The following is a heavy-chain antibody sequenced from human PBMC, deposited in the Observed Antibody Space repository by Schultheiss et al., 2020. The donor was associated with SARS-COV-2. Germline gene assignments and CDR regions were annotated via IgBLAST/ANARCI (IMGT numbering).Heavy chain of an antibody. Sequence: SCAASGFTVSSNYMSWVRQAPGKGLEWVSVIYSGGSTYYADSVKGRFTISRDNSKNTLYVQMNSLTAEDTAVYHCAKDRDGYYYGSGSLDDWGQGTLVTVSS. J-gene: IGHJ4*02. CDR1: GFTVSSNY. CDR3: AKDRDGYYYGSGSLDD. V-gene: IGHV3-53*01. CDR2: IYSGGST. D-gene: IGHD3-10*01.